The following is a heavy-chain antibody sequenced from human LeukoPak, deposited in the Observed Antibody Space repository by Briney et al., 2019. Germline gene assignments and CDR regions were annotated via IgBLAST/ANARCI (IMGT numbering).Heavy chain of an antibody. Sequence: PGGSLRLSCAASGLTFSSYPMHWVRQAPGKGLEWVAVIAYDGSIKLYADSVKGRFIISRDDSKNTLYLQMNGLRGEDTAVYYCARDMFRGAPDYFDYWGQGTLVTVSS. J-gene: IGHJ4*02. CDR2: IAYDGSIK. V-gene: IGHV3-30*04. D-gene: IGHD3-10*01. CDR3: ARDMFRGAPDYFDY. CDR1: GLTFSSYP.